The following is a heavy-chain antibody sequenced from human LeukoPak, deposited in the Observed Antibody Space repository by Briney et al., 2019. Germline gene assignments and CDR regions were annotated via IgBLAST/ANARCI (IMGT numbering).Heavy chain of an antibody. CDR2: IYYSGST. V-gene: IGHV4-31*03. J-gene: IGHJ4*02. Sequence: PSETLSLTCTVSGGSISNGDHYWRWIRQHPGTGLEWIGHIYYSGSTYYNPSLKSRVTISVDKSKNQFSLKLSSVTAADTAVYYCASLDPPNDYWGQGTLVTVSS. CDR3: ASLDPPNDY. CDR1: GGSISNGDHY.